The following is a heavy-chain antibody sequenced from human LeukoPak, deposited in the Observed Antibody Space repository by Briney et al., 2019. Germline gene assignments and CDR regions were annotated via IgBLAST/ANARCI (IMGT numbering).Heavy chain of an antibody. CDR3: ARSANWWFDP. V-gene: IGHV1-69*13. CDR2: IIPIFGTA. Sequence: SVKVTCKASGYTFTSYGNSWVRQAPGQGLEWMGGIIPIFGTANYAQKFQGRVTITADESTSTAYMELSSLRSEDTAVYYCARSANWWFDPWGQGTLVTVSS. CDR1: GYTFTSYG. J-gene: IGHJ5*02.